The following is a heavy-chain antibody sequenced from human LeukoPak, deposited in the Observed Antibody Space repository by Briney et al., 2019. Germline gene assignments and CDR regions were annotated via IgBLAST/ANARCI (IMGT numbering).Heavy chain of an antibody. D-gene: IGHD3-10*01. J-gene: IGHJ6*02. CDR3: ATAPGGYYYYGMDV. V-gene: IGHV1-24*01. CDR1: GYTLTELS. Sequence: ASVKVSCKVSGYTLTELSMHWVRQAPGKGLEWKGGFDPEDGETIYAQKFPGRVTMTEDTSTDTAYMELSSLRSEDTAVYYCATAPGGYYYYGMDVWGQGATVTVSS. CDR2: FDPEDGET.